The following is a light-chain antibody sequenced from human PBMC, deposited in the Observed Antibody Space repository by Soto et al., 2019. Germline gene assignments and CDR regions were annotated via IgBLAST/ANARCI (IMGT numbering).Light chain of an antibody. J-gene: IGKJ1*01. CDR2: DAS. CDR1: QSISSW. V-gene: IGKV1-5*01. Sequence: DIQMTQSPSTLSVSVGDRVTITCRASQSISSWLAWYQQKPGKAPKLLIYDASSLESGVPSRFSGSGSGTEFTLTISSLQPDDFATYYCQQYNSYSATFGQGTKVEIK. CDR3: QQYNSYSAT.